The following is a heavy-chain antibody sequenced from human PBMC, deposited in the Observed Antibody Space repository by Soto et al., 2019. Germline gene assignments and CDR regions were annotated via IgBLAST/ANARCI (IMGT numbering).Heavy chain of an antibody. V-gene: IGHV3-15*07. CDR1: GFTFSNAW. J-gene: IGHJ4*02. CDR3: AKDSEQWLVLGFDY. CDR2: IKSKTAGGTT. D-gene: IGHD6-19*01. Sequence: GGSLRLSCAASGFTFSNAWINWVRQAPGKGLEWVGRIKSKTAGGTTDFAAPVKGRFAISRDDSKNTLYLQMNSLRAEDTAVYYCAKDSEQWLVLGFDYWGQGTLVTVSS.